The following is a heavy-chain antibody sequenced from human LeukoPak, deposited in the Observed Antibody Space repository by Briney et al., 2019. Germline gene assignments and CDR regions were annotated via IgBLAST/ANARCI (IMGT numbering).Heavy chain of an antibody. CDR3: ARVYSTNYYGSGDRPFLFDY. CDR1: GYTFTSYG. V-gene: IGHV1-18*01. J-gene: IGHJ4*02. CDR2: ISTYYGNT. Sequence: RASVKVSCKASGYTFTSYGFSWVRQAPGQGLEWMGWISTYYGNTNYAQKLQDRVTMTTDTSTSTAYMELTSLRADDTAVYYCARVYSTNYYGSGDRPFLFDYWGQGTLVTVSS. D-gene: IGHD3-10*01.